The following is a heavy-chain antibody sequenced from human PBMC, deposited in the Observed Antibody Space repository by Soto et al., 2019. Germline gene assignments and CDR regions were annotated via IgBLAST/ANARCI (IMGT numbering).Heavy chain of an antibody. D-gene: IGHD3-22*01. CDR3: ARAAHYDSSGYYFDY. Sequence: ASVKVSCKASGYTFTGYYMHWVRQAPGQGLEWMGWINPNSGGTNYAQKFQGWVTMTRDTSISTAYMELSRLRSDDTAVYYCARAAHYDSSGYYFDYWGQGTLVTVSS. CDR2: INPNSGGT. CDR1: GYTFTGYY. V-gene: IGHV1-2*04. J-gene: IGHJ4*02.